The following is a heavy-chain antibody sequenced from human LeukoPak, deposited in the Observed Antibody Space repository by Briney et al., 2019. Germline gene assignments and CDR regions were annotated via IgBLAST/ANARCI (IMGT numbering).Heavy chain of an antibody. Sequence: GGSLRLSCAASGFTFSNYGMHWVRQAPGRGLEWVAFIPYDGSNKYYADSVKGRFTISRGSSKNTLYLQMNSLIAEDTAVYYCARDVGATGYFDYWGQGTLVTVSS. J-gene: IGHJ4*02. CDR2: IPYDGSNK. CDR3: ARDVGATGYFDY. CDR1: GFTFSNYG. V-gene: IGHV3-30*19. D-gene: IGHD1-26*01.